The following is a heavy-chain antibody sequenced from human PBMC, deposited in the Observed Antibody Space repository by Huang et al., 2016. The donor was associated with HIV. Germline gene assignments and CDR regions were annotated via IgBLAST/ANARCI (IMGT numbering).Heavy chain of an antibody. V-gene: IGHV3-7*01. CDR3: ATKTAAMDI. CDR1: TFRFGAYW. J-gene: IGHJ6*02. D-gene: IGHD1-7*01. CDR2: IKQDESEK. Sequence: VESGGRLVQPGGSIRLSCVSSTFRFGAYWMSWVRQSPGKGREWVANIKQDESEKYYVDSVKGRFNISRDNAKKVLFLEMNNVRVEDTATYYCATKTAAMDIWGQGTTVTVS.